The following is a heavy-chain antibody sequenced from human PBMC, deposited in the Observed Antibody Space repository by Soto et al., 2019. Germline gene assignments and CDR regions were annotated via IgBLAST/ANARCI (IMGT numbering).Heavy chain of an antibody. CDR3: SRVDDGAMVAPYYFDY. CDR1: GGSISSGGYY. V-gene: IGHV4-31*03. Sequence: PSVTLSLTCTVSGGSISSGGYYWSWIRQHPGKGLEWIGYIYYSGSTYYNPSLKSRVTISVDTSKNQFSLKLSSVTAADTAVYYCSRVDDGAMVAPYYFDYWGQGTLVTFSS. D-gene: IGHD2-15*01. CDR2: IYYSGST. J-gene: IGHJ4*02.